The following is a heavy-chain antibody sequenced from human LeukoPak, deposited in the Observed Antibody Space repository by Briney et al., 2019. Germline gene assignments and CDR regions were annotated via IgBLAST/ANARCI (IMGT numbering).Heavy chain of an antibody. CDR1: GFTFSSYR. V-gene: IGHV3-74*01. Sequence: PGGSLRLSCAASGFTFSSYRMQWVRQAPGKGLVWVSRINSDGSTTSYADSVKGRFTISRDNAKNTLYLRMNSLRAEDTAVYYCARGGIRFIDYWGQGTLVTVSS. CDR3: ARGGIRFIDY. J-gene: IGHJ4*02. CDR2: INSDGSTT. D-gene: IGHD3-10*01.